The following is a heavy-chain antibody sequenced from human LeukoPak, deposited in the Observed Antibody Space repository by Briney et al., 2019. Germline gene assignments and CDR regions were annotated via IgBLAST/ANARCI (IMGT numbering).Heavy chain of an antibody. D-gene: IGHD5-18*01. CDR3: ARRRGYSYGHNYYYYYGMDV. J-gene: IGHJ6*02. V-gene: IGHV5-51*01. Sequence: GESLKISCKGSGYSFTSYWIGWVRQMPGKGLEWMGIIYPGDSDTRYSPSFQGQVTISADKSISTAYLQWSSLKASDTAMYYCARRRGYSYGHNYYYYYGMDVWGQGTTVTVSS. CDR2: IYPGDSDT. CDR1: GYSFTSYW.